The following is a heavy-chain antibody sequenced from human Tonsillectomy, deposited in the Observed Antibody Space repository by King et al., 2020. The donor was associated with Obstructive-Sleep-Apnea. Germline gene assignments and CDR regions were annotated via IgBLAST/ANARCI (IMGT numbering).Heavy chain of an antibody. CDR2: INQDGSEK. Sequence: EVQLVESGGGLVQPGGSLRLSCVASGFTFRSYWMSWVRQAPGKGLEWVANINQDGSEKYYVDSVKGRFTISRDNAKNSLYLQMNSLRAEDTAVYYCARGVAPPSGSRQLWFGELPYNWFDPWGQGTLVTVSS. J-gene: IGHJ5*02. D-gene: IGHD3-10*01. CDR1: GFTFRSYW. CDR3: ARGVAPPSGSRQLWFGELPYNWFDP. V-gene: IGHV3-7*01.